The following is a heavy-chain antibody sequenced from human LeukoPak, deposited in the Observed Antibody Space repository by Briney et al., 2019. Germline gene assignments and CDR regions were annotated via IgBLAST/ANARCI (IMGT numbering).Heavy chain of an antibody. Sequence: ASVKVSSKASGYTFTTYGISWVRQAPGQGLEWMGWISAYNGNTNYAQKLQGRVTMTTDTSTSTAYMELRSLRSDDTAVYYCARGYSGSYSGWFDPWGQGTLVTVSS. D-gene: IGHD1-26*01. CDR2: ISAYNGNT. CDR1: GYTFTTYG. J-gene: IGHJ5*02. V-gene: IGHV1-18*01. CDR3: ARGYSGSYSGWFDP.